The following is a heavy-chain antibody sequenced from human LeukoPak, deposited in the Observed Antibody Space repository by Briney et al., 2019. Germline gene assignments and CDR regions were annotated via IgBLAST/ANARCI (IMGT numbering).Heavy chain of an antibody. D-gene: IGHD3-10*01. CDR2: IRGGSGGS. J-gene: IGHJ5*02. Sequence: GGSLRLSCVASGFNFAAYPRHWVRQVPGKGLEWVALIRGGSGGSFYTDSVKGLFTISRHNSKNSLYLQMNTLTADYNALYYCPRDPGGWGGSNWAANLFDPWGQGTLVTVSS. CDR3: PRDPGGWGGSNWAANLFDP. CDR1: GFNFAAYP. V-gene: IGHV3-43*02.